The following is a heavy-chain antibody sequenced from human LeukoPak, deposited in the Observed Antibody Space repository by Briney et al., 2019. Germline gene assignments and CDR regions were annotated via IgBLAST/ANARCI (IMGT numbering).Heavy chain of an antibody. J-gene: IGHJ4*02. Sequence: SETLSLTCAVYGGSFSGYYWSWIRQPPGKGLEWIGEINHSGSTNYNPSLKSRVTMSVDTSKNQFSLKLSSVTAADTAVYYCARRMVREYYFDYWGQGTLVTVSS. D-gene: IGHD3-10*01. CDR2: INHSGST. CDR3: ARRMVREYYFDY. V-gene: IGHV4-34*01. CDR1: GGSFSGYY.